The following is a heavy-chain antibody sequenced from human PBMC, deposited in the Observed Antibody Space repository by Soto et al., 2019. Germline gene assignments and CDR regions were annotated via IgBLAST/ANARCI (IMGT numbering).Heavy chain of an antibody. J-gene: IGHJ4*02. CDR3: EREVVLTEWYFDN. CDR2: TSSDGGTT. V-gene: IGHV3-30*04. Sequence: QVQLMKSGGGVVQPGGSLRLSYATSGFTFSSYSMHWLRQAPGKGLEWVAVTSSDGGTTFYADSVKGRFTVSRDNSHNTLLLQMNSLIPEDTDVYYCEREVVLTEWYFDNWGQGILVTVYS. CDR1: GFTFSSYS. D-gene: IGHD2-21*01.